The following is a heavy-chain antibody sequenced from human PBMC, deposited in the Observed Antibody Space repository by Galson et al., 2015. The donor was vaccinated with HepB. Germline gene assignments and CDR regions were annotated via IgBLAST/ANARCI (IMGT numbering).Heavy chain of an antibody. D-gene: IGHD2-2*02. CDR2: INNNSSYT. CDR3: ARELGGFCSRMSCYSRRYYYYGMDV. V-gene: IGHV3-11*06. J-gene: IGHJ6*02. CDR1: GFIFTDYH. Sequence: SLRLSCAASGFIFTDYHMSWIRQAPGKGLEWVSYINNNSSYTNYADSVQARFTVSRANAKNSLYLQMNGLRAEDTAVYYCARELGGFCSRMSCYSRRYYYYGMDVWGQGTTVTVSS.